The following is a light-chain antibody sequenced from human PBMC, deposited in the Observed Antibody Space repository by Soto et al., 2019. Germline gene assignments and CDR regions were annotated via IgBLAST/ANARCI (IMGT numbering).Light chain of an antibody. CDR1: QSVSSSY. Sequence: EIVLTQSPGTLSLSPGERATLSCRASQSVSSSYLAWYQQKPGQAPRLLIYGASSRATGIPDRFSGSGSGTDFTLTISRLEPEAFAVYYCQQYGSSFSFTFGPGTKVDIK. J-gene: IGKJ3*01. CDR3: QQYGSSFSFT. CDR2: GAS. V-gene: IGKV3-20*01.